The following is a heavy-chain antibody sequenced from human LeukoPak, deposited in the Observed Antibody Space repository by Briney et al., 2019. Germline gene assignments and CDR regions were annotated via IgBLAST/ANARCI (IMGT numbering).Heavy chain of an antibody. V-gene: IGHV4-4*02. D-gene: IGHD4-23*01. CDR1: GGSISSSNW. Sequence: PSETLSLTCAVSGGSISSSNWWSWVRQPPGKGLEWIGEIYHSGSTNYNPSLKSRVTISVDTSKNQFSLKLSSVTAADTAVYYCARDGGYGGNSPPDVWGKGTTVTVPS. J-gene: IGHJ6*04. CDR3: ARDGGYGGNSPPDV. CDR2: IYHSGST.